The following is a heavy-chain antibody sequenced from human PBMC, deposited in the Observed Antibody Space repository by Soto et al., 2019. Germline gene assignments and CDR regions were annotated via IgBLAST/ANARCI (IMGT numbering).Heavy chain of an antibody. Sequence: SETLSLTCTVSGGSISSGSYFWRWVRQRPGEGLEWIGNIYYTGITYYNLSLKSRVAISVDTSKNHFSLTLTSLTAADTAIYYCARVLFTPSTHLDRWGQGTLVTVSS. V-gene: IGHV4-31*03. CDR1: GGSISSGSYF. CDR3: ARVLFTPSTHLDR. CDR2: IYYTGIT. J-gene: IGHJ5*02. D-gene: IGHD2-15*01.